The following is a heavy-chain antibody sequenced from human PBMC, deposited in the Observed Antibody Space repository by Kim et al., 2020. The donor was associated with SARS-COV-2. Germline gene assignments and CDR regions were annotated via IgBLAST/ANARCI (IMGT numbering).Heavy chain of an antibody. D-gene: IGHD6-13*01. CDR1: GFAFSGYA. CDR3: AKDLRGVAAADGGNY. V-gene: IGHV3-23*01. J-gene: IGHJ4*02. CDR2: VSGSGGIT. Sequence: GGSLRLSCAATGFAFSGYAMSWVRQAPGRGLEWVSGVSGSGGITNYAASVKGRFTISRDNSNNTVFLQMNTLRAEDTAVYYCAKDLRGVAAADGGNYWGQGTLVTVSS.